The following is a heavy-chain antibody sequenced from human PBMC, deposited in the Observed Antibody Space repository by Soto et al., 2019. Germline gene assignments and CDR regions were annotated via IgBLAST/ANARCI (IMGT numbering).Heavy chain of an antibody. CDR1: GGSISSYY. CDR2: IYTSGST. V-gene: IGHV4-4*07. CDR3: ERGENWGYYYYGMDV. J-gene: IGHJ6*02. D-gene: IGHD7-27*01. Sequence: SETLSLTCTVSGGSISSYYWSWIRQPAGKGLEWIGRIYTSGSTNYNPSLKSRVTMSVDTSKNQFSLKLSSVTAADTAVYYCERGENWGYYYYGMDVWGQGTTVTVSS.